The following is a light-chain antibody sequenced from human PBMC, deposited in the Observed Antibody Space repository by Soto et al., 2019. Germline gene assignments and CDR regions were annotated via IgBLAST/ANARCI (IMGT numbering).Light chain of an antibody. V-gene: IGLV1-40*01. J-gene: IGLJ2*01. Sequence: QSVLTQPPSVSGAPGQRVTIYCTGSSSNIGARYDVHWYQQLPGRAPKLLIYGNSNRPSGVPDRFSGSKSGTSASLAITGLQADDEADYYCQSYDRGLSGSVFGGGTKLTVL. CDR2: GNS. CDR3: QSYDRGLSGSV. CDR1: SSNIGARYD.